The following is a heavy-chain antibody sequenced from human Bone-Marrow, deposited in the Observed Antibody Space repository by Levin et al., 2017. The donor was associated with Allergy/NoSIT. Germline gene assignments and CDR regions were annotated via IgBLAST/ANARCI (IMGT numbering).Heavy chain of an antibody. V-gene: IGHV4-61*01. CDR3: ARVGSGVERRGRWFDP. CDR2: IYYSGST. Sequence: SQTLSLTCTVSGGSVSSGSYYWSWIRQPPGKGLEWIGYIYYSGSTNYNPSLKSRVTISVDTSKNQFSLKLSSVTAADTAVYYCARVGSGVERRGRWFDPWGQGTLVTVSS. J-gene: IGHJ5*02. CDR1: GGSVSSGSYY. D-gene: IGHD1-1*01.